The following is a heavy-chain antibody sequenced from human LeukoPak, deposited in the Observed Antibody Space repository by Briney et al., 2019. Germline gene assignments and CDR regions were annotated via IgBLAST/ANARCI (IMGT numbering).Heavy chain of an antibody. CDR1: GGSFSGYY. Sequence: SETLSLTCAVYGGSFSGYYWSWIRQPPGKGLEWIGEINHSGSTNYNPSLKSRVTISVDTSKNQFSLKLSSVTAADTAVYYCARRGYDNYYYYGMDVWGQGTTVTVSS. CDR2: INHSGST. V-gene: IGHV4-34*01. D-gene: IGHD5-12*01. J-gene: IGHJ6*02. CDR3: ARRGYDNYYYYGMDV.